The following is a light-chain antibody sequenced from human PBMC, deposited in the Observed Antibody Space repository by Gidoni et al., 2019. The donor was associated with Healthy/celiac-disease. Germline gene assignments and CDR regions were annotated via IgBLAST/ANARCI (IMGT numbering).Light chain of an antibody. J-gene: IGKJ5*01. Sequence: DIVMTQSPLSLPVTPGEPAFLSCRSSQSLLHSNGYNYLDWYLQKPGQSPQLLIYLGSNRASGVPDRFSGSGSGTDFTLKISRVEAEDVGVYYCMQALQTPVTFGQGTRLEIK. V-gene: IGKV2-28*01. CDR3: MQALQTPVT. CDR1: QSLLHSNGYNY. CDR2: LGS.